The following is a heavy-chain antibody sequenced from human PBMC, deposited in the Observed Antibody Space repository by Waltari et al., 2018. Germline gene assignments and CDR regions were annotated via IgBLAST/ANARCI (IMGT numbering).Heavy chain of an antibody. D-gene: IGHD2-21*02. J-gene: IGHJ4*02. CDR3: ARGTVVTPLGY. V-gene: IGHV4-59*01. CDR1: GGSISSYY. Sequence: QVQLQESGSGLVKPSETLSLTCTVSGGSISSYYWSWIRQPPGKGLEWIGYIYYSGCTNYNPSLKSRVTISVDTSKNQFSLKLSSVTAADTAVYYCARGTVVTPLGYWGQGTLVTVSS. CDR2: IYYSGCT.